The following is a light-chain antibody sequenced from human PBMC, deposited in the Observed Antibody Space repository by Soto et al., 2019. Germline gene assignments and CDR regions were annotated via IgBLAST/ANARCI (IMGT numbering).Light chain of an antibody. CDR1: QGFSSF. V-gene: IGKV1-12*01. J-gene: IGKJ1*01. Sequence: DIQMTQSPASLSSSPGDRVTITCRASQGFSSFLAWYQQKPGQAPKLLIYAASSWPTGVPARFSGSRSGTDFTLTVSSLEPEDFAVYYCQQHRNCPSTFGQGTQVDIK. CDR2: AAS. CDR3: QQHRNCPST.